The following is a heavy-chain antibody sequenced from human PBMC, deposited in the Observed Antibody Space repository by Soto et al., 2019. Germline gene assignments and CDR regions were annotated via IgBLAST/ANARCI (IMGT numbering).Heavy chain of an antibody. V-gene: IGHV4-4*02. CDR1: GGSISSSNW. CDR3: AKTRGITGTLYYFDY. Sequence: PSETLSLTCAVSGGSISSSNWWSWVRPPPGKGLEWIGEIYHSGSTNYNPSLKSRVTISVDKSKNQFSLKLSSVTAADTAVYYCAKTRGITGTLYYFDYWGQGTLVTV. J-gene: IGHJ4*02. CDR2: IYHSGST. D-gene: IGHD1-20*01.